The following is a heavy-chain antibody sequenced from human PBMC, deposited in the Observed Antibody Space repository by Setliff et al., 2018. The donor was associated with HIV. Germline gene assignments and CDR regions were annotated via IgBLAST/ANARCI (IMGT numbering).Heavy chain of an antibody. D-gene: IGHD1-1*01. V-gene: IGHV3-53*01. CDR1: GFTFTDYY. CDR3: ARDDRNWNPLDVFDT. J-gene: IGHJ3*02. Sequence: LRLSCAASGFTFTDYYMSWIRQAPGKGLEWVSSISGGFAYFADSVKGRFRLTKDDSKEILYLEMDSLRHDDTALYYCARDDRNWNPLDVFDTWGQGTLVTVSS. CDR2: ISGGFA.